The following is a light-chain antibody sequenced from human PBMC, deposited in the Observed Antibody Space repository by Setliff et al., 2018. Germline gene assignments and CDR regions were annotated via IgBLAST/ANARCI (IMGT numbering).Light chain of an antibody. V-gene: IGLV2-11*01. J-gene: IGLJ1*01. Sequence: LSQPRSVSGSPGQSVTISCTGTSSDVGGYNYVSWYQQHPGKAPKLMIYDVSKRPSGVPDRFSGSKSGNTASLTISGLQAEDEADYYCCSYAGSYTSLYVFGTGTKGTVL. CDR3: CSYAGSYTSLYV. CDR1: SSDVGGYNY. CDR2: DVS.